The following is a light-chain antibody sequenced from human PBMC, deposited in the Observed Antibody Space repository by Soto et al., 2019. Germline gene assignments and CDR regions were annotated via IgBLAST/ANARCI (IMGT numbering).Light chain of an antibody. Sequence: ALTQPASVSGSPGQSITISCTGTSSDVGGYNYVSWYQQHPDKAPKLMIYEVSNRPSGVSNRFSGSKSGNTASLTISGLQAEDEADYYCSSYTSSSTLSVFGTGTKVTVL. CDR1: SSDVGGYNY. J-gene: IGLJ1*01. CDR2: EVS. V-gene: IGLV2-14*01. CDR3: SSYTSSSTLSV.